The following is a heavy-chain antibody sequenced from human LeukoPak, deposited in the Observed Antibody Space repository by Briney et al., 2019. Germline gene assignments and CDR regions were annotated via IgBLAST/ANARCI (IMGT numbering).Heavy chain of an antibody. CDR3: ARVRKGLHGYFDY. Sequence: DPGGSLRLSCAASGFTFSSYSMNWVRQAPGKGLEWVSYISSSSSTIYYADSVKGRFTISRDNAKNSLYLQMNSLRAEDTAVYYCARVRKGLHGYFDYWGQGTLVTVSS. J-gene: IGHJ4*02. CDR2: ISSSSSTI. V-gene: IGHV3-48*01. CDR1: GFTFSSYS.